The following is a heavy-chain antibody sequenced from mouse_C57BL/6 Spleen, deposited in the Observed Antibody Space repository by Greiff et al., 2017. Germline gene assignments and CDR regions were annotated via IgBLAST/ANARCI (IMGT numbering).Heavy chain of an antibody. J-gene: IGHJ3*01. CDR1: GYTFTSYW. V-gene: IGHV1-7*01. CDR2: INPSSGYT. Sequence: QVQLQQPGAELAKPGASVKLSCKASGYTFTSYWMHWVKQRPGQGLEWIGYINPSSGYTKYNQKFKDKATLAADKSSSTAYMRLRSLTYEDSAFYYCARNGGVNYSAWLAYWGQGTLVTVSA. D-gene: IGHD2-1*01. CDR3: ARNGGVNYSAWLAY.